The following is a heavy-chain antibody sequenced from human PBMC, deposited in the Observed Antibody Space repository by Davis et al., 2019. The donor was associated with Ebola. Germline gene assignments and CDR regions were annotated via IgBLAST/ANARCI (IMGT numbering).Heavy chain of an antibody. D-gene: IGHD4-11*01. CDR3: ARGERTVTTPLAY. CDR1: GFTFSDYW. CDR2: ISGDGSIT. J-gene: IGHJ4*02. Sequence: PGGSLRLSCAASGFTFSDYWMHWVRHAPGKGLVWVSRISGDGSITTYADSVKGRFTISRDNTKNTLYLQMYSLRAEDTAVYYCARGERTVTTPLAYWGQGALVTVSS. V-gene: IGHV3-74*01.